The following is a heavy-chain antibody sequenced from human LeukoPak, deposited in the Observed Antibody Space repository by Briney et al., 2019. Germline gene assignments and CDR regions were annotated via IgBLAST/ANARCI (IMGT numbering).Heavy chain of an antibody. D-gene: IGHD3-9*01. V-gene: IGHV4-4*02. CDR3: ATYHDISSGYTFDS. CDR1: GGSINNNKW. Sequence: SETLSLTCAVSGGSINNNKWWNWVRQPPGKGLEWIGEIHPSGSTRYNPSLKSRLSISIDKSNDQVSLKLSSVTAADTAVYYCATYHDISSGYTFDSWGQGTLVTVSS. CDR2: IHPSGST. J-gene: IGHJ4*02.